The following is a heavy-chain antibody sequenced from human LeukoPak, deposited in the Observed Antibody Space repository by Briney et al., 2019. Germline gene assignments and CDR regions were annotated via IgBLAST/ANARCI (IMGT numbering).Heavy chain of an antibody. V-gene: IGHV4-39*07. CDR1: GGSIRSSSYC. J-gene: IGHJ4*02. CDR2: IYYGGGT. CDR3: ARKREGPTTGIDY. D-gene: IGHD1-26*01. Sequence: SETLSLTCTVSGGSIRSSSYCWDWIRQPPGKGLEWIGTIYYGGGTDYNPSLKSRVTISVDTSKNQLSLKLSSVTAADTAVYYCARKREGPTTGIDYWGQGTLVTVSS.